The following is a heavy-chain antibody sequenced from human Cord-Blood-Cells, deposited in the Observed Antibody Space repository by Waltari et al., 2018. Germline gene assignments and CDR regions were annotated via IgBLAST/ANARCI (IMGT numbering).Heavy chain of an antibody. CDR1: GFTFSSHG. V-gene: IGHV3-33*01. Sequence: QVQLVESGGGVVQPGRSLRLSCAASGFTFSSHGMHWVRQAPGKGLEWVAVIWYDGSNKYYADSVKGRFTISRDNSKNTLYLQMNSLRAEDTAVYYCARLVGATDYWGQGTLVTVSS. CDR3: ARLVGATDY. CDR2: IWYDGSNK. D-gene: IGHD1-26*01. J-gene: IGHJ4*02.